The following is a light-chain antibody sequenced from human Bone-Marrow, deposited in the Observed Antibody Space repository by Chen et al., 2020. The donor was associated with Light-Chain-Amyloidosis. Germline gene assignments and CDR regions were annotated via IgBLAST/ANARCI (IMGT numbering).Light chain of an antibody. CDR2: EVT. V-gene: IGLV2-14*01. Sequence: QSALTQPASVSGSPGQPITIPCTGTSSDVGGDNHVSWYQQHPDKAPKLMIYEVTNRPSWVPARFSGSKSDNTASLTISGLQTEDEADYFCSSYTITNTLVFGSGTRVTVL. CDR3: SSYTITNTLV. CDR1: SSDVGGDNH. J-gene: IGLJ1*01.